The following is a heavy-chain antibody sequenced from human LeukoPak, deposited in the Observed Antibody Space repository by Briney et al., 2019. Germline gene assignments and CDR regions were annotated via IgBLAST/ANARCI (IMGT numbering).Heavy chain of an antibody. CDR2: ISYDGSNK. J-gene: IGHJ4*02. Sequence: PGGSLRLSCAASGFTFSSYDMHWVRQAPGKGLGWVAVISYDGSNKYYADSVKGRFTISRDNSKNTVFLQMHSLRGDDTAVYYCVKFVRYYFDYWGQGTLVTVSS. CDR3: VKFVRYYFDY. V-gene: IGHV3-30*18. CDR1: GFTFSSYD. D-gene: IGHD3-10*02.